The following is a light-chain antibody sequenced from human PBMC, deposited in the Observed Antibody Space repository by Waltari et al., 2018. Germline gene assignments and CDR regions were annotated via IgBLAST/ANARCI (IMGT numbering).Light chain of an antibody. V-gene: IGKV1-27*01. Sequence: DIQMTQSPSSLSTSVGDRVSITCRVSQGINIYLAWYQQKPGKVPKLLIYAASTLQSGVPSRFSGSGSGTDFTLTISSLQPDDVATYYCQNYNSAPRTFGQGTKVEIK. CDR3: QNYNSAPRT. CDR1: QGINIY. CDR2: AAS. J-gene: IGKJ1*01.